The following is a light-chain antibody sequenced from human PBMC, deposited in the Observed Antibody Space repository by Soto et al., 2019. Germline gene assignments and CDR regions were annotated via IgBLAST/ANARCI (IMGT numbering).Light chain of an antibody. CDR1: QSVSSY. CDR2: NAS. Sequence: EIVLTQSPATLSLSPGERATLSCRASQSVSSYLAWYQQKPGQAPRLLIYNASNRATGIPARFSGSGSGTDFNLTISSLEPEYFAVYYCQQCSNWLTFGGGTKVEIK. J-gene: IGKJ4*01. CDR3: QQCSNWLT. V-gene: IGKV3-11*01.